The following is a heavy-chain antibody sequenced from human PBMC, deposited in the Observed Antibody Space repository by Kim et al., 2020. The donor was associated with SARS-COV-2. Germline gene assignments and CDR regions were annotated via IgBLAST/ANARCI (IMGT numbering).Heavy chain of an antibody. Sequence: GGSLRLSCAASGFTFTSYWMHWVRQAPGRGLVWVSRISLDGTNTLYADSVKGRFTVSRDNAKNTLYLQMDSLTPDDTAVYYCAALRGGGTYYYDSWGQGTLVPVSS. CDR1: GFTFTSYW. V-gene: IGHV3-74*01. CDR3: AALRGGGTYYYDS. J-gene: IGHJ4*02. D-gene: IGHD3-16*01. CDR2: ISLDGTNT.